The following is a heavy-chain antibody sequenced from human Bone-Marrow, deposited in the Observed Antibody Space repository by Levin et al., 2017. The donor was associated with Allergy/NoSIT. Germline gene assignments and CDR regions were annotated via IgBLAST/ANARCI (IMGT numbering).Heavy chain of an antibody. Sequence: GGSLRLSCAASGFTFSEYWMTWVRQAPGQGLEWVANIKQDGSQKYYVDSVKGRFTISRDNAKNPLYLQMNSLRAEDTAVYYCAQTHYFDYWRQGPLVTVSS. CDR3: AQTHYFDY. CDR2: IKQDGSQK. CDR1: GFTFSEYW. J-gene: IGHJ4*02. V-gene: IGHV3-7*02.